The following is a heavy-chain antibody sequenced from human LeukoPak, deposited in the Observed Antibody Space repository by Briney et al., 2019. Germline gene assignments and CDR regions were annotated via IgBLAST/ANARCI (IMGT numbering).Heavy chain of an antibody. CDR1: GYSISSGYY. CDR3: ARMRVMSYGGNSPIFEY. CDR2: IYHSGST. J-gene: IGHJ4*02. Sequence: PSETLSLTCAVSGYSISSGYYWGWIRQPPGKGLEWIGSIYHSGSTYYNPSLKSRVTISVDTSKNQFSLKLSSVTAADTAVYYSARMRVMSYGGNSPIFEYSGQGTLDTVSS. V-gene: IGHV4-38-2*01. D-gene: IGHD4-23*01.